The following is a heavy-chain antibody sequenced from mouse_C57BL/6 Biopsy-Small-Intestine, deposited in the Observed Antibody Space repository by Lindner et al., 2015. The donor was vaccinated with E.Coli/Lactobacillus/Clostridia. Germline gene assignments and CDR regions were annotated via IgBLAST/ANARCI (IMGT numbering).Heavy chain of an antibody. V-gene: IGHV1-80*01. CDR1: GYAFSSYW. CDR2: IYPGDGDT. CDR3: TTSKIYYLMDY. Sequence: VQLQESGAELVKPGASVKISCKASGYAFSSYWMNWVKQRPGKGLEWIGQIYPGDGDTNYNGKFKGKATLTADKSSSTAYMQLSSLTSEDTAVYYCTTSKIYYLMDYWGQGTSVTVSS. J-gene: IGHJ4*01. D-gene: IGHD1-1*01.